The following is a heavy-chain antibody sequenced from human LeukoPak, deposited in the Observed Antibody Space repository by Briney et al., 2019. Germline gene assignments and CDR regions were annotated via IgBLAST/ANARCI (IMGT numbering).Heavy chain of an antibody. CDR1: GFTVCVPD. V-gene: IGHV3-11*01. Sequence: GRSRRLSCGACGFTVCVPDVSLRGPSGGRVLQFASYLSTTGSTIYYADSVKGRFTISRDNAKNSLYLQMNSLRAEDTAVYYCARDLLARKGYSSSWQNFDYWGQGTLVTVSS. J-gene: IGHJ4*02. CDR2: LSTTGSTI. CDR3: ARDLLARKGYSSSWQNFDY. D-gene: IGHD6-13*01.